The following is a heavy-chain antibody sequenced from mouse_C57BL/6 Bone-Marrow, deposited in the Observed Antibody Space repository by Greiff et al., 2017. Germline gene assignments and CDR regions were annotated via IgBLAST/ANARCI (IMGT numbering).Heavy chain of an antibody. CDR2: IYPRSGNT. Sequence: QVQLKQSGAELARPGASVKLSCKASGYTFTSYGISWVKQRTGQGLEWIGEIYPRSGNTYYNEKFKGKATLTADKSSSPAYMELRSLTSEDSAVYFCASSGYYGPLAWFAYWGQGTLVTVSA. D-gene: IGHD1-2*01. CDR3: ASSGYYGPLAWFAY. CDR1: GYTFTSYG. J-gene: IGHJ3*01. V-gene: IGHV1-81*01.